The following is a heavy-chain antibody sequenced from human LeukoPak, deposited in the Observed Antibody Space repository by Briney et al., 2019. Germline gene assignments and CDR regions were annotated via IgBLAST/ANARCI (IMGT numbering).Heavy chain of an antibody. CDR3: ARDGQQWLDAFDI. Sequence: APVKASCKASGAIYRSYAISSVRQSPGQQLECLGRIIPFFGIANYAQKFQRRSTITADKSTSTAYMELSSLRAEDTAVYYCARDGQQWLDAFDIWGQGTMVTVSS. J-gene: IGHJ3*02. CDR2: IIPFFGIA. CDR1: GAIYRSYA. V-gene: IGHV1-69*04. D-gene: IGHD6-19*01.